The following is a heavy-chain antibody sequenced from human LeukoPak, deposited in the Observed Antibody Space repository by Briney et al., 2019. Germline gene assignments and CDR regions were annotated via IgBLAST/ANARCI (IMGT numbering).Heavy chain of an antibody. Sequence: ASVKVSCKPSGYSFPRNGISWVRQAPGQGLEWMGWISANSGNTNYAQKFQDRVTLTTDTSTSTAYMELRSLRSDDTAVYYCARDVNYAFDYWGQGTLVTVSP. CDR3: ARDVNYAFDY. CDR1: GYSFPRNG. CDR2: ISANSGNT. D-gene: IGHD3-16*01. J-gene: IGHJ4*02. V-gene: IGHV1-18*01.